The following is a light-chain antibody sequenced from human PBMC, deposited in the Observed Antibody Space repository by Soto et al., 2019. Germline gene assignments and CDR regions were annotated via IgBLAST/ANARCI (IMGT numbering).Light chain of an antibody. CDR1: QSVSNY. J-gene: IGKJ3*01. CDR2: DAS. CDR3: QLRGNWPPFT. Sequence: EIVLTQSPATLSVSPGERATLSCRASQSVSNYLAWFQQKPGQAPRLLIYDASNRATGIPARFSGRGSGTDFTLTINSLEPEDFAVYYCQLRGNWPPFTFGPGTRVDIK. V-gene: IGKV3-11*01.